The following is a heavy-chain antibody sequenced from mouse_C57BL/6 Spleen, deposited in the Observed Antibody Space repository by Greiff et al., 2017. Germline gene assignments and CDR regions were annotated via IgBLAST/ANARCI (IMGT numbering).Heavy chain of an antibody. CDR1: GYTFTSYW. D-gene: IGHD3-2*02. Sequence: VQLQQPGAELVRPGSSVKLSCKASGYTFTSYWMHWVKQRPIQGLEWIGNIDPSDSETHYNQKFKDKATLTVDKSSSTAYMQLSSLTSEDSAVYYCARGGEDSSGYVPAWFAYWGQGTLVTVSA. V-gene: IGHV1-52*01. J-gene: IGHJ3*01. CDR3: ARGGEDSSGYVPAWFAY. CDR2: IDPSDSET.